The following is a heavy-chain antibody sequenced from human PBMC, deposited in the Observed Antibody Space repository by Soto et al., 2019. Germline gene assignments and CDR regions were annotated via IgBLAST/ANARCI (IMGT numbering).Heavy chain of an antibody. CDR2: INHSGST. J-gene: IGHJ6*02. CDR1: GGSFSGYY. CDR3: ARVVGGRITMVRGAKNYYHHGLEV. V-gene: IGHV4-34*01. Sequence: SETLSLTCAVYGGSFSGYYWSWIRQPPGKGLEWIGEINHSGSTSYNPSLKSRVTISVDTSKNQFSLKLSSVTAADTAVYYCARVVGGRITMVRGAKNYYHHGLEVWGQGTTVTVS. D-gene: IGHD3-10*01.